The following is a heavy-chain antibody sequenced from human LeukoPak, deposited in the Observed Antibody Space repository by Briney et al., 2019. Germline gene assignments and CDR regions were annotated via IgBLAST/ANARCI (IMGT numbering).Heavy chain of an antibody. V-gene: IGHV3-9*01. CDR2: ITWNSGSV. D-gene: IGHD3-22*01. CDR1: GFNFNDYA. CDR3: AKDQGYYYDSSGYTF. Sequence: GGSLRLSCAASGFNFNDYAMHWVRQAPGKGLEWVSGITWNSGSVDYADSVKGRFTISRDNAKNSLYLQMNSLRAEDTALYYCAKDQGYYYDSSGYTFWGQGALVIVSS. J-gene: IGHJ4*02.